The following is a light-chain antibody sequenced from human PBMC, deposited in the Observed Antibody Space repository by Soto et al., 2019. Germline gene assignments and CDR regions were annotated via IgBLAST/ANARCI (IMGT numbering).Light chain of an antibody. CDR3: MQLLHPPLT. Sequence: DVVMTHSPRSLAVTPGEPASISCRSSQSLLHSNGYNYLAWFLQKAGQSPQLLIYLASSRASGVPDRFSGSGSGTDFTLEISSVEAEDVGIYYCMQLLHPPLTFGGGSKADIK. J-gene: IGKJ4*01. CDR1: QSLLHSNGYNY. CDR2: LAS. V-gene: IGKV2-28*01.